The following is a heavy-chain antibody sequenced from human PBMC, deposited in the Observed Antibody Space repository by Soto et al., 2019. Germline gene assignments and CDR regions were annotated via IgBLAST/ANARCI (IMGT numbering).Heavy chain of an antibody. J-gene: IGHJ5*02. CDR3: TRDASRDSSARGWFAP. CDR1: GFTFRSFT. Sequence: GGSLRLSCAASGFTFRSFTMNWVRQAPGKGLEWVSTISSNSAYIYYTDALRGRFTISRDNAKNSLHLQMNSLRAEDTAVYYCTRDASRDSSARGWFAPWGPGTLVTVSS. D-gene: IGHD6-13*01. V-gene: IGHV3-21*01. CDR2: ISSNSAYI.